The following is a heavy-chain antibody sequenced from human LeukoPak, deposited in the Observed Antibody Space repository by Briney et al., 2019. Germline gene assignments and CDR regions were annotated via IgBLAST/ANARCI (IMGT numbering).Heavy chain of an antibody. CDR1: GYTFTGYY. D-gene: IGHD6-19*01. V-gene: IGHV1-2*02. CDR3: ARVPDSSGWYYFDY. CDR2: INPNSGAT. J-gene: IGHJ4*02. Sequence: ASVKVSCKASGYTFTGYYMHWVRQAPGQGLEWMGWINPNSGATNYAQKFQGRVTMTRDTSISTAYIELSRLRSDDTAVYYCARVPDSSGWYYFDYWGQGTLVTVSS.